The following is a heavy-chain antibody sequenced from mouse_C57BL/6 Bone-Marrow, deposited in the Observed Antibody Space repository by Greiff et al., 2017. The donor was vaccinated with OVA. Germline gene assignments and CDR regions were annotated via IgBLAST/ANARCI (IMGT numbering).Heavy chain of an antibody. J-gene: IGHJ4*01. V-gene: IGHV5-17*01. CDR3: ARPSDYDYDDYAMDY. CDR2: ISSGSSTI. CDR1: GFTFSDYG. D-gene: IGHD2-4*01. Sequence: EVHLVESGGGLVKPGGSLKLSCAASGFTFSDYGMHWVRQAPEKGLEWVAYISSGSSTIYYADTVKGRFTISRDNANDTLFLQMTSLRSKDTAMYYCARPSDYDYDDYAMDYWGQGTTVTVSS.